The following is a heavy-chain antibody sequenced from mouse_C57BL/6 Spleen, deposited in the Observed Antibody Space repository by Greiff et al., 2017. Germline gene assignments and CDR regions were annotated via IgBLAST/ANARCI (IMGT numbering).Heavy chain of an antibody. D-gene: IGHD1-1*01. CDR3: ARGPLYGSSYFPYAMDY. CDR2: IDPNSGGT. V-gene: IGHV1-72*01. CDR1: GYTFTSYW. J-gene: IGHJ4*01. Sequence: QFQLQQPGAELVKPGASVKLSCKASGYTFTSYWMHWVKQRPGRGLEWIGRIDPNSGGTKYNEKFKSKATLTVDKPSSTAYMQLSSLTSEDSAVYYCARGPLYGSSYFPYAMDYWGQGTSVTVSS.